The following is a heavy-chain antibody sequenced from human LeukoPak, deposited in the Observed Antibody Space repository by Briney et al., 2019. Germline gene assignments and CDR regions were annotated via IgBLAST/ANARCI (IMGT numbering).Heavy chain of an antibody. CDR1: GAFISSSSYY. D-gene: IGHD2-15*01. V-gene: IGHV4-39*01. CDR3: ATGGVVVVAAVNWFDP. Sequence: SETLSLTCTVSGAFISSSSYYWGWIRQPPGKGLEWIGSIYYSGSTYYNPSLKSRVTISVDTSKNQFSLKLSSVTAADTAVYYCATGGVVVVAAVNWFDPWGQGTLVTVSS. J-gene: IGHJ5*01. CDR2: IYYSGST.